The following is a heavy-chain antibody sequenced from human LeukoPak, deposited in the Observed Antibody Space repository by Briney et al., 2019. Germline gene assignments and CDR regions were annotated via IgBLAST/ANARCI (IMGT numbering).Heavy chain of an antibody. CDR1: GFTFSSYA. J-gene: IGHJ4*02. V-gene: IGHV3-23*01. CDR2: FDPYGGT. D-gene: IGHD4-23*01. Sequence: GGSLRLSCAASGFTFSSYAMSWVRQAPRKGLEWVSGFDPYGGTFYADSVKGRFTVSRDDSRNMFYLQMNNLRVEDTALYYCAKDFPRTVESAVLFDSWGQGTLVTVAS. CDR3: AKDFPRTVESAVLFDS.